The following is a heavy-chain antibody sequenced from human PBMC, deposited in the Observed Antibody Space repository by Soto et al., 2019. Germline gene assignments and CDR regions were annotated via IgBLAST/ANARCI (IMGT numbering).Heavy chain of an antibody. CDR1: GFTFSSYS. V-gene: IGHV3-21*01. CDR3: AVTNGDYSSMWARRFLEKHGAFDP. Sequence: GGSLRLSCAASGFTFSSYSMNWVRQAPGKGLEWVSSISSSSSYIYYADSVKGRFTISRDNAKNSLYLQMNSLRAEDTAVYYCAVTNGDYSSMWARRFLEKHGAFDPWGQGTLVTVSS. CDR2: ISSSSSYI. D-gene: IGHD4-17*01. J-gene: IGHJ5*02.